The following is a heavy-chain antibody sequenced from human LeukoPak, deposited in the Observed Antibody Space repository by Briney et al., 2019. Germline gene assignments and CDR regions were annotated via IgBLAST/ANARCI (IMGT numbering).Heavy chain of an antibody. CDR3: AKDLWKADY. J-gene: IGHJ4*02. V-gene: IGHV3-33*06. Sequence: ERSLRLSCAASGFTFSSYGMHWVRQAPGKGLEWVAVIWYDGSNKYYADSVKGRFTISRDNSKNTLYLQMNSLRAEDTAVYYCAKDLWKADYWGQGTLVTVSS. D-gene: IGHD3-3*01. CDR1: GFTFSSYG. CDR2: IWYDGSNK.